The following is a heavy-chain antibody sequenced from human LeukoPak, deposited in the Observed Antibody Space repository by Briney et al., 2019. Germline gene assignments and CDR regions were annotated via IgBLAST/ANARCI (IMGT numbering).Heavy chain of an antibody. J-gene: IGHJ5*02. V-gene: IGHV1-3*01. D-gene: IGHD2-2*01. CDR3: ARTPPCSSTSCYEAWFDP. Sequence: GASVKVSCKASGYTFTTYAIHWVRQAPGQRLEWMGWINAGNGNTKYSQKLQGRVTITRDTSASTAYMQLSSLRSEDTAVYYCARTPPCSSTSCYEAWFDPWGRGTLVTVSS. CDR2: INAGNGNT. CDR1: GYTFTTYA.